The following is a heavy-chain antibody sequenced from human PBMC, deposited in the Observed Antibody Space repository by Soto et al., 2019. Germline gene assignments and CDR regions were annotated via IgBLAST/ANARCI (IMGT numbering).Heavy chain of an antibody. V-gene: IGHV4-39*07. CDR3: ARVSGSYYYGMDV. Sequence: SETLSLTCTVSGGSTRHSSYFWGWIRQPPGKGLEWIASVYHSGTTYYNPSLKSRVTISVDKSKNQFSLKLNSVTAADTAVYYCARVSGSYYYGMDVWGQGTTVTVSS. J-gene: IGHJ6*02. CDR2: VYHSGTT. CDR1: GGSTRHSSYF. D-gene: IGHD1-26*01.